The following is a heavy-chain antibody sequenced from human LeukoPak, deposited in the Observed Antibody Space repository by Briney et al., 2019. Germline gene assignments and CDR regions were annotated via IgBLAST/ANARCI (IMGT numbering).Heavy chain of an antibody. Sequence: GGSLRLSCAASGFTFGNYWMHWVRQGPGKGLVWVSRINSDGSSRSYADSVKGRVTISRDNDKNTLYLQMNSLRAEDTAVYYCAGDGGLERYFDYWGQGTLVTVSS. D-gene: IGHD1-1*01. V-gene: IGHV3-74*01. J-gene: IGHJ4*02. CDR3: AGDGGLERYFDY. CDR2: INSDGSSR. CDR1: GFTFGNYW.